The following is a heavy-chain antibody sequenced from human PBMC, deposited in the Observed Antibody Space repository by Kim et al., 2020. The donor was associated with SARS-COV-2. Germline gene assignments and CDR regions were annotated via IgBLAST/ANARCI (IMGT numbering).Heavy chain of an antibody. CDR2: ISFDGSNK. CDR3: ARGQAKITINFYFDL. CDR1: GFTFSGYP. Sequence: GGSLRLSCAASGFTFSGYPMHWVRQAPGKGLEWVALISFDGSNKYFADSVKGRFTISRDSSQNTLYLQMNSLRAEDTAVYYCARGQAKITINFYFDLWGRGTLVTVSS. V-gene: IGHV3-30-3*01. J-gene: IGHJ2*01. D-gene: IGHD3-9*01.